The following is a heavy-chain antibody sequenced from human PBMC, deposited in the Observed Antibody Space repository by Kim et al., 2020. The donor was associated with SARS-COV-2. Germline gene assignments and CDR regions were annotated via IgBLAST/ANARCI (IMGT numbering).Heavy chain of an antibody. CDR1: GYTFTSYY. D-gene: IGHD3-3*01. CDR2: INPSGGST. V-gene: IGHV1-46*01. CDR3: ARDGRITIFGVVPIRGNYYYMDV. J-gene: IGHJ6*03. Sequence: ASVKVSCKASGYTFTSYYMHWVRQAPGQGLEWMGIINPSGGSTSYAQKFQSRVTMTRDTSTSTVYMELSSLRSEDTAVYYCARDGRITIFGVVPIRGNYYYMDVWGKGTTVTVSS.